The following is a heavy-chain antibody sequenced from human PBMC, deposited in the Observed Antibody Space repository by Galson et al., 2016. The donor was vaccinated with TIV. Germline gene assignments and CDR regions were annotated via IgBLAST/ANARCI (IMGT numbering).Heavy chain of an antibody. J-gene: IGHJ4*02. CDR2: IISISGTA. CDR1: GGTFRSYV. V-gene: IGHV1-69*05. D-gene: IGHD6-19*01. Sequence: SVKVSCKASGGTFRSYVVTWVRQAPGQGLEWMGGIISISGTANYAQKFQGRLTITTDESTSTSYMELTSLTSEDTAIYYCARGSPVAGRGIDYWGQGTLVTVSS. CDR3: ARGSPVAGRGIDY.